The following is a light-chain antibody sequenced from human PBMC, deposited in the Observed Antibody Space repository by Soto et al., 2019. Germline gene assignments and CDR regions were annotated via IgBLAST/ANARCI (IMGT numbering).Light chain of an antibody. Sequence: EIVMSQSPATLSVSPGERATLSCRASQSVSSNLAWYQQKPGQAPRLLIYGASTRATGIPARFSGSGSGTDFTLTISRLVPEDFAVYYCQQYGDSPVTFGQGTKVDI. V-gene: IGKV3-15*01. CDR3: QQYGDSPVT. CDR2: GAS. CDR1: QSVSSN. J-gene: IGKJ1*01.